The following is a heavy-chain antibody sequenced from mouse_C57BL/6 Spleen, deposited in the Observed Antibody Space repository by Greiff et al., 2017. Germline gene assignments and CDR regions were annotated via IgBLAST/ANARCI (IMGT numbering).Heavy chain of an antibody. J-gene: IGHJ1*03. CDR3: ARLTTVVDWYFDV. Sequence: EVMLVESEGGLVQPGSSMKLSCTASGFTFSDYYMAWVRQVPEKGLEWVANINYDGSSTYYLASLKSRFIISRDNAKNNLYLQMSSLKSEDTATYYCARLTTVVDWYFDVWGTGTTVTVSS. D-gene: IGHD1-1*01. V-gene: IGHV5-16*01. CDR1: GFTFSDYY. CDR2: INYDGSST.